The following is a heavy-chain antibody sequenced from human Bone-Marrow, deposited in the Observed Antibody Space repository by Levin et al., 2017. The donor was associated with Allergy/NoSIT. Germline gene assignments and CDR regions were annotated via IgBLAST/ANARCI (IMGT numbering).Heavy chain of an antibody. CDR3: ARVDYYGWGTYEDY. D-gene: IGHD3-10*01. V-gene: IGHV3-30-3*01. CDR2: ISYDGNTK. Sequence: GESLKISCAASGFTFSTYNMHWVRQAPGKGLEWVALISYDGNTKYYADSVKGRFTVSRDNSKNTLYLQMNSLRPEDTAVYSCARVDYYGWGTYEDYWGQGTLVTVSS. CDR1: GFTFSTYN. J-gene: IGHJ4*02.